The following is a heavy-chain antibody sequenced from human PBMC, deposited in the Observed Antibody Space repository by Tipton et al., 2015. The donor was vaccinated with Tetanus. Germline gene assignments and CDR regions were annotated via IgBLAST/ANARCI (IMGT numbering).Heavy chain of an antibody. D-gene: IGHD2-15*01. J-gene: IGHJ4*02. CDR3: AREAGCSGGSCFSGGFDN. CDR1: GFIFSSYG. CDR2: SWYDGTDT. Sequence: SLRLSCAASGFIFSSYGIHWVRQAPGKGLEWVAVSWYDGTDTYYADAVKGRFTISRDNSKNTLYLQMNSLRAEDTAVYYCAREAGCSGGSCFSGGFDNRGPGTQVTVSS. V-gene: IGHV3-33*01.